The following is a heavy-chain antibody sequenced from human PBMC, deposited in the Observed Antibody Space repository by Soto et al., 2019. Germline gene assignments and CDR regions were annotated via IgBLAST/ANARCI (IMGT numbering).Heavy chain of an antibody. CDR2: LYDSGST. Sequence: QVQLQESGPGLVKPSETLSLTCTVSADSISTYYWSWIRQPPGKGLEGIGYLYDSGSTHYNPSLKSRVTISVDTSKNPFALKLTSGTASDTAVYYCAREHYYGSVTYFRLAVWGQGTRVTVSS. D-gene: IGHD3-10*01. J-gene: IGHJ6*02. CDR1: ADSISTYY. V-gene: IGHV4-59*01. CDR3: AREHYYGSVTYFRLAV.